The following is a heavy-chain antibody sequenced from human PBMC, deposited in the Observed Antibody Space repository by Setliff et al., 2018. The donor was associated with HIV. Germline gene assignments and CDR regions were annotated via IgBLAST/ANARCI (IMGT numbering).Heavy chain of an antibody. CDR2: IFASGDT. V-gene: IGHV4-4*09. CDR1: DASINSYY. D-gene: IGHD3-10*01. J-gene: IGHJ5*02. CDR3: ARRIDNSGTCPDQNWLDP. Sequence: KSSETLSLTCTVSDASINSYYWNWIRQPPGKGLEWIGFIFASGDTTYNPSLQSRVSMSIDTSKNQFSLKLRSVTAEDTAIYYCARRIDNSGTCPDQNWLDPWGQGSPVTVSS.